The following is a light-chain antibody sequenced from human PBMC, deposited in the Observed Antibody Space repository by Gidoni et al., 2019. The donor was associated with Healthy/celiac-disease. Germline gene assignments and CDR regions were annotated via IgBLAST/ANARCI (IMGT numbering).Light chain of an antibody. V-gene: IGKV3-15*01. CDR3: QQYNNWPRT. Sequence: EIVITQSPATLSVSPGERATLSCRASQSVSSNLTLYQQKPGQAPRLLIYGASARATGIPARFSGSGSGTEFTLTISSLHSEDFAVYYCQQYNNWPRTFXQXTKVEIK. CDR1: QSVSSN. CDR2: GAS. J-gene: IGKJ1*01.